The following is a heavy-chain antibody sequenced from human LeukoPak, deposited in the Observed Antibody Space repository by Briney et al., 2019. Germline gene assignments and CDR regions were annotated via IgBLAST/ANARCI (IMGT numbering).Heavy chain of an antibody. J-gene: IGHJ6*03. Sequence: ASVKVSCKASGYTFTSYGINWVRQAPGQGLEWMGWISGSSGNTKYAQKLQGRVTMTTDTSTRTAYMELRSLTSDDTAVYYCARGTVSGAGYYYMDVWGKGTTVTVSS. V-gene: IGHV1-18*01. CDR1: GYTFTSYG. D-gene: IGHD4-11*01. CDR3: ARGTVSGAGYYYMDV. CDR2: ISGSSGNT.